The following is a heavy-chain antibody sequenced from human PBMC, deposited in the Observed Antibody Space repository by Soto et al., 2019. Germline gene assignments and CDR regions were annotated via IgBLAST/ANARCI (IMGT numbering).Heavy chain of an antibody. CDR3: ARGGSGFFLLHLLYGMDV. Sequence: SETLSLTCTVSGGSISSGGYYWSWIRQHPGKGLEWIGYIYYSGSTYYNPSLKSRVTISVDTSKNQFSLKLSSVTAADTAVYYRARGGSGFFLLHLLYGMDVWGQGTTVTVSS. CDR1: GGSISSGGYY. D-gene: IGHD3-22*01. V-gene: IGHV4-31*03. CDR2: IYYSGST. J-gene: IGHJ6*02.